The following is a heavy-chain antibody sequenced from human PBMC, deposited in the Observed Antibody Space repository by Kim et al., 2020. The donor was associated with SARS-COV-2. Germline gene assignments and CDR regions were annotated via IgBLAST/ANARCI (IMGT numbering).Heavy chain of an antibody. CDR1: GFTFDDYA. Sequence: GGSLRLSCAASGFTFDDYAMHWVRQAPGKGLEWVSGISWNSGSIGYVDSVKGRFTISRDNAKNSLYLQMNSLRAEDTALYYCAKGMDGMDVWGQGTTVTVSS. CDR2: ISWNSGSI. CDR3: AKGMDGMDV. V-gene: IGHV3-9*01. J-gene: IGHJ6*02.